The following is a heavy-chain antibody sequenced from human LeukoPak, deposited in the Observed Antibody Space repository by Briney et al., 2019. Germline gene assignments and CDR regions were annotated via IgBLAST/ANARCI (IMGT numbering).Heavy chain of an antibody. Sequence: PSETLSLTCAAYGGAFSGYYWSWIRQPPGKGLEWIGEINHSGSTNYNPSLKSRVTISVDTSKNQFSLKLSSVTAADTAVYYCARGYSPHSSRHNWFDPWGQGTLVTVSS. V-gene: IGHV4-34*01. CDR3: ARGYSPHSSRHNWFDP. CDR1: GGAFSGYY. J-gene: IGHJ5*02. D-gene: IGHD3-22*01. CDR2: INHSGST.